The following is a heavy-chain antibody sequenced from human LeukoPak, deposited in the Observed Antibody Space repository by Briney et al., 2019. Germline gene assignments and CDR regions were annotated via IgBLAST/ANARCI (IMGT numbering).Heavy chain of an antibody. CDR1: GYTFSRNY. J-gene: IGHJ2*01. D-gene: IGHD2-15*01. CDR2: INPSGGST. V-gene: IGHV1-46*01. CDR3: ARDGSECSGGSCFPHWYFDL. Sequence: ASVKVSCTASGYTFSRNYMHWVRQAPGQGLEWMGIINPSGGSTSYAQKFQGRITMTRDTSTSTVYMELSSLRSEDTAVYYCARDGSECSGGSCFPHWYFDLWGRGTLVTVSS.